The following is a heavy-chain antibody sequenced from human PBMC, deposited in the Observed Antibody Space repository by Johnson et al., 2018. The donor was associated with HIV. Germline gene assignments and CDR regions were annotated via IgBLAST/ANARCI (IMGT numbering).Heavy chain of an antibody. CDR1: GFTFSSYA. CDR2: ISYDGSNK. Sequence: VQLLESGEGVVQPGRSLRLSCAASGFTFSSYAMHWVRQAPGKGLEWVAVISYDGSNKYYADSVKGRFTISRDNSKNTLYLQMNSLRAEDTAVFYCARDRGYLDAFDIWGQGTMVTVSS. D-gene: IGHD1-26*01. CDR3: ARDRGYLDAFDI. J-gene: IGHJ3*02. V-gene: IGHV3-30-3*01.